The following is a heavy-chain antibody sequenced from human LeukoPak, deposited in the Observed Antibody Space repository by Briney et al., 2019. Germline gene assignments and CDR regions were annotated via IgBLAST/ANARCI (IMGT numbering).Heavy chain of an antibody. V-gene: IGHV3-21*01. D-gene: IGHD3-3*01. CDR3: ARSGYDFWSGSALYYFDY. J-gene: IGHJ4*02. Sequence: GGSLRLSGAPSGFTFGSYSMNWVRRAPGKGWEWVSSISSSSSYIYYANSVKGRFTISRDNAKNSLYLQMNSLRAEDTAVYYCARSGYDFWSGSALYYFDYWGQGTLVTVSS. CDR1: GFTFGSYS. CDR2: ISSSSSYI.